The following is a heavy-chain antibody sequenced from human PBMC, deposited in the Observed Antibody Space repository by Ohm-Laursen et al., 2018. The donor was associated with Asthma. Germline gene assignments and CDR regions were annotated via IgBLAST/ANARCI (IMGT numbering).Heavy chain of an antibody. D-gene: IGHD4-17*01. V-gene: IGHV3-74*01. Sequence: SLRLSCAASGFTFSTYWMHWVRQAPGKGPVWVSRVYGDGSNTIYADSVKGRFTISRDNAKNTLYLQMNSLRAEDTAVYYCTRGGHYGSYFDYWGQGTLVTVSS. J-gene: IGHJ4*02. CDR1: GFTFSTYW. CDR3: TRGGHYGSYFDY. CDR2: VYGDGSNT.